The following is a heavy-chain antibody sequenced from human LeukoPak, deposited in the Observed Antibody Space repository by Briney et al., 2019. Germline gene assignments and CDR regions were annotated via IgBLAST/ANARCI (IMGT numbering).Heavy chain of an antibody. CDR2: INSDGSST. CDR1: GFTFSSYW. Sequence: GGSLRLSCAASGFTFSSYWMHWVRQAPGKGLVWVSRINSDGSSTSYADSVKGRFTISRDNAKNTLYLQMNSLRAEGTAVYYCARVSGELGIHAFDIWGQGTMVTVSS. J-gene: IGHJ3*02. D-gene: IGHD7-27*01. CDR3: ARVSGELGIHAFDI. V-gene: IGHV3-74*01.